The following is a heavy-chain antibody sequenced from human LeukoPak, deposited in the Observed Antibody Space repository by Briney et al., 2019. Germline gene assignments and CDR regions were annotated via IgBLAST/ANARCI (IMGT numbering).Heavy chain of an antibody. CDR2: ISAYNGNK. Sequence: GASVKVSCKASGYTFTSYGISWVRQAPGQGLEWMGWISAYNGNKNYAQKLQGRVTMTTDTSTSTAYMELRSLRSDDTAVYYCARADYGDFGDAFDIWGQGTMVTVSS. J-gene: IGHJ3*02. CDR1: GYTFTSYG. CDR3: ARADYGDFGDAFDI. D-gene: IGHD4-17*01. V-gene: IGHV1-18*01.